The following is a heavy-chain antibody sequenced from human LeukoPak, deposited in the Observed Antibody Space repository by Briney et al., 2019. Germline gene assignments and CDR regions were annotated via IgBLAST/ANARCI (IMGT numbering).Heavy chain of an antibody. J-gene: IGHJ4*02. CDR2: ISWNSGSI. Sequence: GGSLRLSCAASGFTFDDYAMHWVRQAPGKGLEWVAGISWNSGSIGYADSVKGRFTISRANAKNSLYLQMNSLRAEDTALYYCAKDIAGYSSGWYDYWGQGTLVTVSS. CDR1: GFTFDDYA. D-gene: IGHD6-19*01. V-gene: IGHV3-9*01. CDR3: AKDIAGYSSGWYDY.